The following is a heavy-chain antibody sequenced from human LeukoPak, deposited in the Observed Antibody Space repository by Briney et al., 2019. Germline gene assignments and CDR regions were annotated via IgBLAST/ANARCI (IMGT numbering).Heavy chain of an antibody. Sequence: SQTLSLVCAVSGGSISSGDYSWSWIRQPPGKGLEWIGYIYHSGSTYYNPSLKSRVTISVDTSKNQFSLKLSSVTAADTAMYYCARRYSSSWYVKGPFDYWGQGTLVTVSS. CDR2: IYHSGST. V-gene: IGHV4-30-2*01. J-gene: IGHJ4*02. CDR1: GGSISSGDYS. CDR3: ARRYSSSWYVKGPFDY. D-gene: IGHD6-13*01.